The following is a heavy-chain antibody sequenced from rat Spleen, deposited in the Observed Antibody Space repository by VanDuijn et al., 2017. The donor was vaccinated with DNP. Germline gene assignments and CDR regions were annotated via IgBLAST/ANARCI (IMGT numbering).Heavy chain of an antibody. CDR2: ISHKGGDR. CDR3: ATDNSGLNWFAY. CDR1: GFSFSDYY. J-gene: IGHJ3*01. V-gene: IGHV5-20*01. Sequence: EVQLVESGGGLVRPGRSLKLSCAASGFSFSDYYMAWVRQAPTKGLDWVASISHKGGDRYYRDSVKGRFTISRDYATSSLYLQMVSLRSEDTATYYCATDNSGLNWFAYWGQGTLVTVSS. D-gene: IGHD4-3*01.